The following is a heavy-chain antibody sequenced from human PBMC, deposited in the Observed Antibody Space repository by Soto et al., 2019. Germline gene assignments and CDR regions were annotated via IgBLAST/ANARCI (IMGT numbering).Heavy chain of an antibody. CDR2: ISSSSSTI. D-gene: IGHD6-6*01. J-gene: IGHJ6*02. CDR3: ARGEIAARRRYYYYGMDV. Sequence: GGSLRLSCAASGFTFSSYSMNWVRQAPGKGLEWVSYISSSSSTIYYADSVKGRFTISRDNAKNSLYLQMNSLRDEDTAVYYCARGEIAARRRYYYYGMDVWGQGTTVTVSS. V-gene: IGHV3-48*02. CDR1: GFTFSSYS.